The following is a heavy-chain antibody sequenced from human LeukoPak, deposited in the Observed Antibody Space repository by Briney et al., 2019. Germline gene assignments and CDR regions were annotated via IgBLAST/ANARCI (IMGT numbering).Heavy chain of an antibody. D-gene: IGHD3-22*01. V-gene: IGHV3-30*18. CDR1: GFTFSSFE. Sequence: PGGSLRLSCAASGFTFSSFEMNWVRQAPGKGLEWVAVISYDGSNKYYADSVKGRFTISRDNSKNTLYLQMNSLRTEDTAIYYCAKEDVVVITIRYFQHWGQGTLVTVSS. J-gene: IGHJ1*01. CDR2: ISYDGSNK. CDR3: AKEDVVVITIRYFQH.